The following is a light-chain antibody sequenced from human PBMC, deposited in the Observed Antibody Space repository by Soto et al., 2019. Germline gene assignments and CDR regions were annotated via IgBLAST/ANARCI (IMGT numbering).Light chain of an antibody. CDR1: SSDVGRYNY. CDR3: ISYTDSTTLEV. V-gene: IGLV2-14*01. Sequence: QSALSQPASVSGSPGQSITISCTGTSSDVGRYNYVSWYQHHPGKAPKLMIYEVSNRPSGVSDRFSGSKSANTASLTISGLQAEDEADYYCISYTDSTTLEVFGTGTKLPS. J-gene: IGLJ1*01. CDR2: EVS.